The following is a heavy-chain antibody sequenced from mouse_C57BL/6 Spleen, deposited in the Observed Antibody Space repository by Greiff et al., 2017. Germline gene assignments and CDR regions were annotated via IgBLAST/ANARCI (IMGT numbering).Heavy chain of an antibody. D-gene: IGHD1-1*01. Sequence: VQLQQSGTVLARPGASVKMSCKTSGYTFTSYWMHWVKQRPGQGLEWIGAIYPGNSDTSYNQKFKGKAKLTAVTSASTAYMELSSLTNEDSAVYYCTRGGSSYPYWYFDVWGTGTTVTVSS. J-gene: IGHJ1*03. CDR1: GYTFTSYW. CDR3: TRGGSSYPYWYFDV. V-gene: IGHV1-5*01. CDR2: IYPGNSDT.